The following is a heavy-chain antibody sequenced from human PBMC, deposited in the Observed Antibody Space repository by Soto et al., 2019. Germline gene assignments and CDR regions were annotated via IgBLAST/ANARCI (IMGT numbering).Heavy chain of an antibody. D-gene: IGHD5-12*01. CDR1: GGTFSSSA. V-gene: IGHV1-69*12. CDR2: IIPIFGTA. J-gene: IGHJ4*02. Sequence: QVQLVQSGAEVKKPGSSVKVSCKASGGTFSSSAISWVRQAPGQGLEWMGGIIPIFGTANYAQMFQGRVTITADESTSTAYMELSSLRSEDTAVYYCASLLRGYSGTGDYWGQGTLVTVSS. CDR3: ASLLRGYSGTGDY.